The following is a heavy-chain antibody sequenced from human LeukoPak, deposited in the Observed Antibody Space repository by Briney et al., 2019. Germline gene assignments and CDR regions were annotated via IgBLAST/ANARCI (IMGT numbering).Heavy chain of an antibody. J-gene: IGHJ6*02. D-gene: IGHD6-19*01. V-gene: IGHV3-23*01. CDR3: AKGGSIAVAGTGYYYGMDV. CDR1: GFTLSSYA. Sequence: PGGSLRLSCAASGFTLSSYAMSWVRQAPGKGLEWVSAISGSGGSTYYADSVKGRFTISRDNSKNTLYLQMNSLRAEDTAVYYCAKGGSIAVAGTGYYYGMDVWGQGTTVTVSS. CDR2: ISGSGGST.